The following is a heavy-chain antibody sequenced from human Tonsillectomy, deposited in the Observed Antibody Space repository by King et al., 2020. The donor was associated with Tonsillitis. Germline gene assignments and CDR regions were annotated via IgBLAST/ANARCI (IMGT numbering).Heavy chain of an antibody. CDR2: VDYSGST. CDR3: ARDRAAGLWYFDL. Sequence: VQLQESGPGLVKPSETLSLTCRVSGGLISSFYWSWIRQPSGKGLEWIGYVDYSGSTNYNPSLRSRVTISVDSSKNQFSLKLSSVTAADTAVYYCARDRAAGLWYFDLWGRGTLVTVSS. D-gene: IGHD6-25*01. V-gene: IGHV4-59*01. CDR1: GGLISSFY. J-gene: IGHJ2*01.